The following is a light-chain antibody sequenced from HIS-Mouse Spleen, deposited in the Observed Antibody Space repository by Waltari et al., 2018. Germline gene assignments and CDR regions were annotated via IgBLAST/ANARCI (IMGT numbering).Light chain of an antibody. J-gene: IGLJ2*01. CDR3: YSTDSSGNHRV. CDR2: EDS. CDR1: ALPKKY. V-gene: IGLV3-10*01. Sequence: SYELTQPPSVPVAPGQTARITCSGDALPKKYAYGYQQKSGQAPGLVIYEDSKRPSGIPERFSGSSSGTMATLTISGAQVEDEADYYCYSTDSSGNHRVFGGGTKLTVL.